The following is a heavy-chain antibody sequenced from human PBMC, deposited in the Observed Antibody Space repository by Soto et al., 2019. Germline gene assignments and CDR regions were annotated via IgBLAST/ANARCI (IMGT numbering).Heavy chain of an antibody. Sequence: PSETLSLTCTVSGGSISSYYWSWIRQPAGKGLEWIGRIYTSGSTNYNPSLKSRVTMSVDTSKNRFSLKLSSVTAADTAVYYCARDRCSGGSCYHNWFDPWGQGTLVTVSS. J-gene: IGHJ5*02. CDR3: ARDRCSGGSCYHNWFDP. CDR1: GGSISSYY. CDR2: IYTSGST. V-gene: IGHV4-4*07. D-gene: IGHD2-15*01.